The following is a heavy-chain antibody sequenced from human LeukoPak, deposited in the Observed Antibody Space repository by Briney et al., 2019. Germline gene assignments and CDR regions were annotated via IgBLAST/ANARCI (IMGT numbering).Heavy chain of an antibody. CDR2: IGGRGGST. CDR1: GFRFSDFT. J-gene: IGHJ4*02. V-gene: IGHV3-11*01. Sequence: PGGSLRLSCAASGFRFSDFTMTWVRQAPGKGPEWVSAIGGRGGSTYYADSVKGRFTISRDNAKNSLYLQMNSLRAEDTAVYYCAKGDIYFDYWGQGTLVTVSS. D-gene: IGHD2-15*01. CDR3: AKGDIYFDY.